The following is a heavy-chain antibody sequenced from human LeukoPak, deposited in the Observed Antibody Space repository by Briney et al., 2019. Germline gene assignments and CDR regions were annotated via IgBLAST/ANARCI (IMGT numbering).Heavy chain of an antibody. CDR3: ARDFKRKEWFGDRNWFDP. Sequence: SETLSLTCTVSGGSISSYYWSWIPQPAGKGLEWIGRIYTSGSTNYNPSLKSRVTMSVDTSKNQFSLKLSSVTAADTAVYYCARDFKRKEWFGDRNWFDPWGQGTLVTVSS. V-gene: IGHV4-4*07. CDR2: IYTSGST. D-gene: IGHD3-10*01. J-gene: IGHJ5*02. CDR1: GGSISSYY.